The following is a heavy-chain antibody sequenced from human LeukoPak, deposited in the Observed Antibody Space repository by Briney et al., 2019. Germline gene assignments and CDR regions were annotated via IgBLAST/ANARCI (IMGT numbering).Heavy chain of an antibody. V-gene: IGHV6-1*01. Sequence: SQTLSLTCAISGDSVSSNSVTWNWIRQSPSRGLEWLGRTFYRSKWYNDYAVSVKSRITINPDTSKNHFSLQLNSVTVEDTAVYYCARDAIEVAGTGLYYFDYWGQGTLVTVSS. CDR3: ARDAIEVAGTGLYYFDY. J-gene: IGHJ4*02. CDR2: TFYRSKWYN. CDR1: GDSVSSNSVT. D-gene: IGHD6-19*01.